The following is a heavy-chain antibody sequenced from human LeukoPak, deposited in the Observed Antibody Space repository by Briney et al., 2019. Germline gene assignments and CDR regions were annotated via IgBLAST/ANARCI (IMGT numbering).Heavy chain of an antibody. CDR2: IYYSGST. CDR3: ARDLLNEGNHLDY. D-gene: IGHD4-23*01. Sequence: SETLSLTCTVSGGSISSGGYYWSWIRQHPGKGLEWIGYIYYSGSTYYNPSLKSRVTISVDTSKNQFSLKLSSVTAADTAVYYCARDLLNEGNHLDYWGQGTLVTVSS. J-gene: IGHJ4*02. CDR1: GGSISSGGYY. V-gene: IGHV4-30-4*08.